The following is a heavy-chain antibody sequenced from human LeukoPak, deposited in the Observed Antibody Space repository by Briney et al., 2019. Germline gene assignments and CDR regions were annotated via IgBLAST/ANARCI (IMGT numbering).Heavy chain of an antibody. CDR2: IIPILGIA. J-gene: IGHJ3*02. Sequence: SVKVSCKASGGTFSSYAISWVRQAPGQGLEWMGRIIPILGIANYAQKFQGRVTITADKSTSTAYMELSSLRSEDTAVYYCAREGGVRYNWNSRAFDIWGQGTMVTVSS. CDR3: AREGGVRYNWNSRAFDI. D-gene: IGHD1-7*01. CDR1: GGTFSSYA. V-gene: IGHV1-69*04.